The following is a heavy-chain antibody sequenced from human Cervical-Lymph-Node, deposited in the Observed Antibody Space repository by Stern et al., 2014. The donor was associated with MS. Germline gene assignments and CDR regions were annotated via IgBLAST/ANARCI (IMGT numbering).Heavy chain of an antibody. CDR2: ISSSSSSI. J-gene: IGHJ4*02. CDR1: GFTFSSYS. V-gene: IGHV3-21*01. Sequence: VQLVEYGGGLVKPGGSLRLSCAASGFTFSSYSMNWVRQAPGKGLEWVSSISSSSSSIYYADSVKGRFTISRDNAKNSLYLQMNSLRAEDTAVYYCARDNFEYSTESFDYWGQGTLVTVSS. D-gene: IGHD6-6*01. CDR3: ARDNFEYSTESFDY.